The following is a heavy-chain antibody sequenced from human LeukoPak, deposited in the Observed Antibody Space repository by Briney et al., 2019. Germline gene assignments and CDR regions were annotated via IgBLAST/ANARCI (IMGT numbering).Heavy chain of an antibody. V-gene: IGHV1-3*01. D-gene: IGHD6-13*01. J-gene: IGHJ4*02. CDR2: INAGNGNT. Sequence: ASVKVSCKASGYTFTSYAMHWVRQAPGQRLEWMGWINAGNGNTKYSQKFRGRVTITRDTSASTAYMELSSLRSEDTAVYYCASYSSSWYEGFDYWGQGTLVTVSS. CDR1: GYTFTSYA. CDR3: ASYSSSWYEGFDY.